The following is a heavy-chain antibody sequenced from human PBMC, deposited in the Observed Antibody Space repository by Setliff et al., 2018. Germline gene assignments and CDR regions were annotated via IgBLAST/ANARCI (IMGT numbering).Heavy chain of an antibody. V-gene: IGHV1-18*01. CDR1: GYTFRNYA. J-gene: IGHJ4*02. Sequence: SVKVSCKASGYTFRNYAFAWVHQAPGQGLEWVGWISVYNGDTNYAQKFQGRVTLTTDTSTSTAYMELRSLTSDDSAFYYCARAPSVELVTIRTNSWFTYWGQGTLVTVSS. CDR2: ISVYNGDT. CDR3: ARAPSVELVTIRTNSWFTY. D-gene: IGHD5-18*01.